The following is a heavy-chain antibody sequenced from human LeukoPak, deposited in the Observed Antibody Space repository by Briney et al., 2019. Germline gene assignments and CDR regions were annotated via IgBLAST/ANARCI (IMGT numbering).Heavy chain of an antibody. CDR1: GFGLPNAG. CDR3: ASQITMVRGVQGVRYFDY. Sequence: GRLLRLSGRFLGFGLPNAGTNWVRRSPGKGRSWWGSSLSKTDGGTTDYAAPAKGRFIFSRDDSENMLYPQMNSLKTEDTAVYYCASQITMVRGVQGVRYFDYWGQGTLVTVSS. CDR2: SLSKTDGGTT. J-gene: IGHJ4*02. D-gene: IGHD3-10*01. V-gene: IGHV3-15*07.